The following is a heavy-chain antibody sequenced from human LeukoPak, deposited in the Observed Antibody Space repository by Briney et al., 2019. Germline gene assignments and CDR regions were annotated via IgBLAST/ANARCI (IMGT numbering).Heavy chain of an antibody. Sequence: GGSLRLSCAASGVTFDDYGMSWVCQAPGKGLEWVSGINWNGGSTGYADSVKGRFTISRDNAKNSLYLQMNSLRAEDTALYYWARHLYCSRTSCYPAFDYWGQGTLVTVSS. CDR2: INWNGGST. D-gene: IGHD2-2*01. CDR3: ARHLYCSRTSCYPAFDY. CDR1: GVTFDDYG. J-gene: IGHJ4*02. V-gene: IGHV3-20*04.